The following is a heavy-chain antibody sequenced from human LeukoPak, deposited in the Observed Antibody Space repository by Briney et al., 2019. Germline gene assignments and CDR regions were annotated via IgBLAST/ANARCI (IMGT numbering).Heavy chain of an antibody. V-gene: IGHV4-61*02. J-gene: IGHJ3*02. Sequence: SETLSLTCTVSGGSISSGSYYWRWIRQPAGRGVEWIARIYTSDSPHYNHSLNTRLTISGDTSKNQFSLKLSSVTAADTAVYYCAREEMSTYYYDSSGYPAFDIWGQGTMVTVSS. CDR3: AREEMSTYYYDSSGYPAFDI. D-gene: IGHD3-22*01. CDR1: GGSISSGSYY. CDR2: IYTSDSP.